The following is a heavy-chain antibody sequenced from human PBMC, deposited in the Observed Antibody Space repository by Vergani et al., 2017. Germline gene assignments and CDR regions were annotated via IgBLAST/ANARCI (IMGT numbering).Heavy chain of an antibody. Sequence: QVQLVQSGAEVKKPGSSVKVSCKASGGTFSSYAISWVRQAPGQGLEWMGGIIPIFGTANYAQKFQGRVTITADESTSTAYMELSSLRSEDTAVYYCARDNSDYSSRTSDGMDVWGHGTTVTVSS. CDR3: ARDNSDYSSRTSDGMDV. CDR1: GGTFSSYA. J-gene: IGHJ6*02. CDR2: IIPIFGTA. D-gene: IGHD6-13*01. V-gene: IGHV1-69*01.